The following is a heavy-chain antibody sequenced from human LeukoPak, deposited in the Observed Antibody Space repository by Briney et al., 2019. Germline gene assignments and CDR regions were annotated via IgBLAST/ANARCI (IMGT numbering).Heavy chain of an antibody. V-gene: IGHV1-24*01. CDR1: GYTLTELS. J-gene: IGHJ6*02. D-gene: IGHD2-15*01. Sequence: GASVKVSCKVSGYTLTELSMHWVRQAPGKGLEWMGGFDPEDGETIYAQKFQGRVTMTEDTSTDTAYMELSSLRSEDTAVYYCARVPALPSGREDYYGMDVWGQGTTVTVSS. CDR2: FDPEDGET. CDR3: ARVPALPSGREDYYGMDV.